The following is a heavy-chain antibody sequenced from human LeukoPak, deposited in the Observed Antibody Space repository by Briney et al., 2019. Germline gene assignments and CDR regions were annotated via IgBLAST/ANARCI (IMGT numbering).Heavy chain of an antibody. V-gene: IGHV5-51*01. J-gene: IGHJ3*02. D-gene: IGHD3-22*01. CDR3: ARPYYYDRSGGKYDPFDI. CDR1: EYSFPNYC. Sequence: GESLKISWKQSEYSFPNYCIGWVRQMPGKGLEWMVIIYPDDSDTRYSPSFQGQVTISADKSISTAYLQWSSLKASDTAMYYCARPYYYDRSGGKYDPFDIWGQGTMVTVSS. CDR2: IYPDDSDT.